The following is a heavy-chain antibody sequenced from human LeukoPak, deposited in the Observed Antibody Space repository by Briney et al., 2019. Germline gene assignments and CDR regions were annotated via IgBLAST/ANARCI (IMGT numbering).Heavy chain of an antibody. J-gene: IGHJ4*02. V-gene: IGHV4-38-2*01. Sequence: SETLSLTCAVSGYSISSGYYWGWIRQPPGKGLEWIGSIYHSGSTYYNPSLKSRVTISVDTSKNQFSLKLSSVTAADTAVYYCASVGTGDFARFDYWGQGTLVTVSS. CDR2: IYHSGST. CDR1: GYSISSGYY. CDR3: ASVGTGDFARFDY. D-gene: IGHD5-18*01.